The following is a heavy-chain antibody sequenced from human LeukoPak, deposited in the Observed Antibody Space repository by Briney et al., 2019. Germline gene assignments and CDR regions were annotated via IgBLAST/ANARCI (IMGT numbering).Heavy chain of an antibody. CDR3: ARARGSSSWYQPYYYYYGMDV. CDR2: MNPNSGNT. CDR1: GYTFTSYD. D-gene: IGHD6-13*01. V-gene: IGHV1-8*01. Sequence: ASVKVSCKASGYTFTSYDINWVRQATGQGLEWMGWMNPNSGNTGYAQKFQGRVTMTRNTSISTAYMELRSLRSDDTAAYYCARARGSSSWYQPYYYYYGMDVWGQGTTVTVSS. J-gene: IGHJ6*02.